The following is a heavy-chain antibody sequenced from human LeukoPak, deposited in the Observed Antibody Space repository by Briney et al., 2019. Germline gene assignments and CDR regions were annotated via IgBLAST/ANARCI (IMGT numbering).Heavy chain of an antibody. J-gene: IGHJ4*02. CDR3: ARDYYTSGIH. D-gene: IGHD3-10*01. CDR2: INQAGSDK. V-gene: IGHV3-7*01. CDR1: GFTFSSSW. Sequence: PGGSLRLSCAASGFTFSSSWMAWVRQTLGKGLEWVANINQAGSDKNYVDSVKGRFTISRDNGKNSLYLQMNSLRAEDTALYYCARDYYTSGIHWGQGTLVSVSS.